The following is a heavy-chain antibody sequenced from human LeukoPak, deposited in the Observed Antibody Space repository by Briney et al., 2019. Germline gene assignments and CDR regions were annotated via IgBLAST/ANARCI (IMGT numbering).Heavy chain of an antibody. CDR1: GFTFSSYG. J-gene: IGHJ4*02. CDR2: IRYDGGNI. CDR3: ARESLAVAGTWFFNY. V-gene: IGHV3-33*01. D-gene: IGHD6-19*01. Sequence: GGSLRLSCVASGFTFSSYGMHWVRQAPGKGLEWVAVIRYDGGNIYYADSVKGRFTISKDNSKNTLYLQMNSLRAEDTAVYYCARESLAVAGTWFFNYWGQGTQVTVSS.